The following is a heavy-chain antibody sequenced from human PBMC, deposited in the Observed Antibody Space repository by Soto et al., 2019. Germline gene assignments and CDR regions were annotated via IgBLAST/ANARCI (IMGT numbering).Heavy chain of an antibody. D-gene: IGHD1-26*01. CDR2: IYSGGST. Sequence: GGSLRLSCAASGFTVSSNYMSWVRQAPGKGLEWVSVIYSGGSTYYADSVKGRFTISRDNSKNTLYLQMNSLRAEDTAVYYCARGLQWGVGATTLYYYDGMDVWGQGTTVTVSS. CDR3: ARGLQWGVGATTLYYYDGMDV. V-gene: IGHV3-66*01. J-gene: IGHJ6*02. CDR1: GFTVSSNY.